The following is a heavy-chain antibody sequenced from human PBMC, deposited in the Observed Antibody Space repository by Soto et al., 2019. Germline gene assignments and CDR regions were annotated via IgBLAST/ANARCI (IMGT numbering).Heavy chain of an antibody. CDR3: ARQSTSNGYYMDV. V-gene: IGHV1-46*01. Sequence: GSVKVSWKACGYTFTSYYMHWFLQAPGQGLEWMGIIKPSGGSTSYAQKFQGRVTMTRVTSTSTVYMELNSLTSEDTAVYYCARQSTSNGYYMDVWGIGTTVTVSS. CDR1: GYTFTSYY. D-gene: IGHD2-8*01. J-gene: IGHJ6*03. CDR2: IKPSGGST.